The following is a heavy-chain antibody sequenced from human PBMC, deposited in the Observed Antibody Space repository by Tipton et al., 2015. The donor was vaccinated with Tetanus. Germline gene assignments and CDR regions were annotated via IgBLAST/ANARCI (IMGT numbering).Heavy chain of an antibody. V-gene: IGHV4-30-4*01. CDR2: IYYSGST. CDR3: ARASSGWYGLDFDY. D-gene: IGHD6-19*01. Sequence: TLSLTCTVSGGSISSGDYYWSWIRQPPGKGLEWIGYIYYSGSTYYNPSLKSRVTISVDTSKNQFSLKLSPVTAADTAVYYCARASSGWYGLDFDYWCQGTLVTVSS. J-gene: IGHJ4*02. CDR1: GGSISSGDYY.